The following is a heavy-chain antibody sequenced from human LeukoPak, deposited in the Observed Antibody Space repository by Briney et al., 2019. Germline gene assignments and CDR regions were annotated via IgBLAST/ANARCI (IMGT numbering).Heavy chain of an antibody. CDR3: ARARGSCSSTSCYGGGFDY. D-gene: IGHD2-2*01. J-gene: IGHJ4*02. V-gene: IGHV3-74*01. CDR1: GFTFSSYW. Sequence: GGSLRLSCAASGFTFSSYWMHWVRQAPGKGLVWVSRINSDGSSTSYADSVKGRFTISRDNAKNTLYLQMNSLRAEDTAVYYCARARGSCSSTSCYGGGFDYWGQGTLVTVSS. CDR2: INSDGSST.